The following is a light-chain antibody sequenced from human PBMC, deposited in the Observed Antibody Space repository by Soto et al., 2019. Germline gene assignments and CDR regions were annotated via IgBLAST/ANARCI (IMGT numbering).Light chain of an antibody. CDR3: QQYDTFPRT. CDR1: QSLSSNY. CDR2: GAS. V-gene: IGKV3-20*01. J-gene: IGKJ1*01. Sequence: DIVLTQSPGTLSLSPGDRATLSCRASQSLSSNYLAWYQQKPGQGPRLLIYGASTRATDIPDRFRGSGSGTDFARTITRLEPADFAVYCCQQYDTFPRTFGQGTKVEIQ.